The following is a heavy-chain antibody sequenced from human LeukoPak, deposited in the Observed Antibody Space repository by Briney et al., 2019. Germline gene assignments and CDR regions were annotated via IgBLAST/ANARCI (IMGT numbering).Heavy chain of an antibody. CDR3: ARKGPTGWFDP. Sequence: SETLSLTCTVSGGSISSYYWSWIRQPPGKGLEWIGYIYYSGSTNNNPSLKSRVTISVDTSKNQFSLKLSSVTAADTAVYYCARKGPTGWFDPWGQGTLVTVSS. CDR2: IYYSGST. D-gene: IGHD1-1*01. CDR1: GGSISSYY. J-gene: IGHJ5*02. V-gene: IGHV4-59*01.